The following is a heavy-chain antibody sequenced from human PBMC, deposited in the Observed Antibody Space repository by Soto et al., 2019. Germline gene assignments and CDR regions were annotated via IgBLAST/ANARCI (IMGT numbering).Heavy chain of an antibody. CDR2: VSWNGSRT. Sequence: EVQLVESGGGLVQPGGSLRLSCAASGFTFSNSDMNWVHQAPGKGLEWVSGVSWNGSRTHYADSVKGRFIISRDNSRNTLYLQTNSLSAEDTAVYYCVRNYGYNPYCSSTSCYYYYGMDVWGQGTTVTVSS. J-gene: IGHJ6*02. CDR3: VRNYGYNPYCSSTSCYYYYGMDV. CDR1: GFTFSNSD. V-gene: IGHV3-35*01. D-gene: IGHD2-2*01.